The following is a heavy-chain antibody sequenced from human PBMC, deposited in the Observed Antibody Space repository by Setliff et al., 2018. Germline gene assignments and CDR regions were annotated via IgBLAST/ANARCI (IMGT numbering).Heavy chain of an antibody. CDR2: ISHSGNT. D-gene: IGHD6-19*01. V-gene: IGHV4-39*01. CDR1: GGSISSSSYF. Sequence: SETLSLTCTVSGGSISSSSYFWSWIRQTPEKGLEWTGEISHSGNTNYNPSFKSRVTISIDTSKNQFSLKVNSVTAADTAVYYCARQFRYPGIAVAGIDYWGQGTLVTVSS. J-gene: IGHJ4*02. CDR3: ARQFRYPGIAVAGIDY.